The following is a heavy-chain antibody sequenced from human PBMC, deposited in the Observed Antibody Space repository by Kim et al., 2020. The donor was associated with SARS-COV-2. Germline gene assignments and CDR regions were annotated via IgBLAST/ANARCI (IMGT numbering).Heavy chain of an antibody. V-gene: IGHV1-69*13. J-gene: IGHJ5*02. Sequence: SVKVSCKASGGTFSSYAISWVRQAPGQGLEWMGGIIPIFGTANYAQKFQGRVTITADESTSTAYMELSSLRSEDTAVYYCARDLGTGTTGWDWFDPWGQGTLVTVSS. CDR2: IIPIFGTA. D-gene: IGHD1-7*01. CDR3: ARDLGTGTTGWDWFDP. CDR1: GGTFSSYA.